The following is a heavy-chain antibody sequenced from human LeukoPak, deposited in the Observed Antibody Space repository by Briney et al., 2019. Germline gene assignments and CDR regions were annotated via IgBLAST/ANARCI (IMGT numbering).Heavy chain of an antibody. CDR3: ARGATLGVYYFDY. J-gene: IGHJ4*02. CDR2: IIPIFGTA. V-gene: IGHV1-69*13. D-gene: IGHD1-26*01. CDR1: GGTFSSYA. Sequence: GASVKVSCKAAGGTFSSYAISWVRQAPGQGLEWMGGIIPIFGTANYAQKFQGRVTITADESTSTAYMELSSLRSEDTAVYYCARGATLGVYYFDYWGQGTLVTVSS.